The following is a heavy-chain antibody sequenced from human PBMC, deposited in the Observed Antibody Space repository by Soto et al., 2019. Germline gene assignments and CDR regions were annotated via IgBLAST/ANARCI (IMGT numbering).Heavy chain of an antibody. CDR2: IYYSGST. CDR3: ARDGFNYYDSSGYYRLFDS. Sequence: PSETLSLTSTFSGGTVISGSYYWSWIRQPPGKGLEWIGYIYYSGSTNYNPSLKSRVTMSVDRSINQFSLKLSSVTAADTAVYYCARDGFNYYDSSGYYRLFDSWGLGTLVTVSS. J-gene: IGHJ5*01. CDR1: GGTVISGSYY. V-gene: IGHV4-61*01. D-gene: IGHD3-22*01.